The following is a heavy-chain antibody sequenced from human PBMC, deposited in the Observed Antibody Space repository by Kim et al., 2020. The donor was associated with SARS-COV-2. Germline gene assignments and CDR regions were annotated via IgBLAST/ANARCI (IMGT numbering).Heavy chain of an antibody. CDR3: ARLNIVVVPATNFDP. V-gene: IGHV4-39*01. D-gene: IGHD2-2*01. J-gene: IGHJ5*02. Sequence: PSLKSRDTISVDTSENQFSLKLSAVTAADTAVYYCARLNIVVVPATNFDPWGQGTLVTVSS.